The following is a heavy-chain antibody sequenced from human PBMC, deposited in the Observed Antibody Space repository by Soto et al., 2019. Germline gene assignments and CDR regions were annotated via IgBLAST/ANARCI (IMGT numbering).Heavy chain of an antibody. CDR1: GFTFSSYG. J-gene: IGHJ4*02. V-gene: IGHV3-30*18. CDR3: AKDWIGGEGAY. D-gene: IGHD2-2*03. Sequence: GGSLRLSCAASGFTFSSYGMHWVRQAPGKGLEWVAVISYDGSNKYYADSVKGRFTISRDNSKNTLYLQMNSLRAEDTAVYYCAKDWIGGEGAYWGQGTLVTVSS. CDR2: ISYDGSNK.